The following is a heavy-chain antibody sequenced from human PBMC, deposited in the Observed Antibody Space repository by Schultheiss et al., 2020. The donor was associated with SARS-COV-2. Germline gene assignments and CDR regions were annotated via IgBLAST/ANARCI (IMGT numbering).Heavy chain of an antibody. D-gene: IGHD1-26*01. Sequence: GGSLRLSCAASGFTFSYYYMSGVRQAPGKGPEWVAVIWYDGSQKYYADSVKGRFTISRDNSKNTLYLQMNSLRAEDTAVYYCARDAGATLYYYYGMDVWGQGTTVTVSS. V-gene: IGHV3-33*08. CDR3: ARDAGATLYYYYGMDV. CDR1: GFTFSYYY. CDR2: IWYDGSQK. J-gene: IGHJ6*02.